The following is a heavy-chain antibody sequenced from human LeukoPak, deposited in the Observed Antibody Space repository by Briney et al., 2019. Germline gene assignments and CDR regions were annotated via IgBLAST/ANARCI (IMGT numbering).Heavy chain of an antibody. D-gene: IGHD6-13*01. CDR1: GFTFSSYG. Sequence: GGSLRLSCAASGFTFSSYGMHWVRQAPGKGLEWVAVISYDGSNKYYADSVKGRFTISRDNSKNTLYLQMNSLRAEDTAVYYCAKSSSWPALWYFDLWGRGTLVTVSS. J-gene: IGHJ2*01. CDR2: ISYDGSNK. CDR3: AKSSSWPALWYFDL. V-gene: IGHV3-30*18.